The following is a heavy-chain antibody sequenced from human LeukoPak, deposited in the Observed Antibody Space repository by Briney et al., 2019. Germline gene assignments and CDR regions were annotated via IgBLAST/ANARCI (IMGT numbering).Heavy chain of an antibody. J-gene: IGHJ4*02. Sequence: GSLRLPCAASGFTFSSYSMNWVRQAPGKGLEWVSYISSSSSTIYYADSVKGRFTISRDNAKNSLYLQMNSLRAEDTAVYYCALGCSSTSCYFDYWGQGTLVTVSS. D-gene: IGHD2-2*01. CDR1: GFTFSSYS. V-gene: IGHV3-48*01. CDR2: ISSSSSTI. CDR3: ALGCSSTSCYFDY.